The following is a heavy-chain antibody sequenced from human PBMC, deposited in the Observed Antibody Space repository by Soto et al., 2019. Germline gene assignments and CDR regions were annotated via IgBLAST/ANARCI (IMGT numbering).Heavy chain of an antibody. V-gene: IGHV3-30-3*01. CDR2: ISYDGSID. J-gene: IGHJ4*02. CDR1: GFAFKNYA. CDR3: ARGLRDFDSRLPSGY. D-gene: IGHD3-9*01. Sequence: GGSLRLSCAASGFAFKNYAMHLVRQSPGKGLEWVAFISYDGSIDFYADSVKGRFTISRDDFKNTMFLQMGSLRVEDTAVYYCARGLRDFDSRLPSGYWGQGTLVTLSS.